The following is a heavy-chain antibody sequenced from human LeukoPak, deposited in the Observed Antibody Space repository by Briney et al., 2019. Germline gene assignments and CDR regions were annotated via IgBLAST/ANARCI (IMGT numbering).Heavy chain of an antibody. D-gene: IGHD5-12*01. V-gene: IGHV3-7*01. CDR3: ARDLGHTGYDLYDY. J-gene: IGHJ4*02. Sequence: GGSLRLSCAASRFTFSTYAMSWVRQAPGKGLEWVANMKQDGSEKYYVDSVKGRFTISRDNAKNSLYLEMNSLRVEDTAVYYCARDLGHTGYDLYDYWGQGTLVTVSS. CDR2: MKQDGSEK. CDR1: RFTFSTYA.